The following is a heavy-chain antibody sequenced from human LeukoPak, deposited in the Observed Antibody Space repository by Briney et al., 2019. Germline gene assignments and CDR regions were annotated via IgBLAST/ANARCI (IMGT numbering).Heavy chain of an antibody. CDR3: ARDYRYAFDN. CDR1: GFTFSDYS. Sequence: GGSLRLSCAASGFTFSDYSMNWVRQAPGKGLEWISYIGTDSGNTNYADSVKGRFTISGDKAKNSLYLQMNSLRVEDTAVYYCARDYRYAFDNWGQGTLVTVSS. D-gene: IGHD1-1*01. V-gene: IGHV3-48*01. J-gene: IGHJ4*02. CDR2: IGTDSGNT.